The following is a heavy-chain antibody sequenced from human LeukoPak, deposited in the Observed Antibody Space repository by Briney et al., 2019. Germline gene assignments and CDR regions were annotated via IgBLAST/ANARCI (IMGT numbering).Heavy chain of an antibody. J-gene: IGHJ6*03. CDR3: ARVAHRYYYYYMDV. CDR2: IKQDGSEK. CDR1: GFTFSSSW. Sequence: PGGSLRLSCGASGFTFSSSWMSWVRQAPGKGLEWVANIKQDGSEKYYVDSVKGRFTISRDNAKNSLYLQMNSLRAEDTAVYYCARVAHRYYYYYMDVWGKGTTVTVSS. D-gene: IGHD2-21*01. V-gene: IGHV3-7*01.